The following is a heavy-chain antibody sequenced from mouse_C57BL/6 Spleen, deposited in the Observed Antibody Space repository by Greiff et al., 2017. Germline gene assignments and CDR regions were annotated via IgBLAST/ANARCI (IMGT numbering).Heavy chain of an antibody. CDR2: IDPSDSYT. CDR1: GYTFTSYW. Sequence: VKLQQPGAELVMPGASVKLSCKASGYTFTSYWMHWVKQRPGQGLEWIGEIDPSDSYTNYNQKFKGKSTLTVDKSSSTAYMQLSSLTSEDSAVYYCARRDYYYGSSSAWFAYWGQGTLVTVSA. D-gene: IGHD1-1*01. V-gene: IGHV1-69*01. J-gene: IGHJ3*01. CDR3: ARRDYYYGSSSAWFAY.